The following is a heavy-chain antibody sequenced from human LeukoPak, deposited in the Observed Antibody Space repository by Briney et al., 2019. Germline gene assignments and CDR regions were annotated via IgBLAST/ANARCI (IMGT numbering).Heavy chain of an antibody. CDR2: ISSSSSTI. CDR1: GFTFSSYS. CDR3: ASSYDFWSGYREDI. J-gene: IGHJ3*02. Sequence: PGGSLRLSCAASGFTFSSYSMNWVRQAPGKGLEWVSYISSSSSTIYYADSVKGRFTISRDNAKNSLYLQMNSLRAEDTAVYYCASSYDFWSGYREDIWGQGTMVTVSS. V-gene: IGHV3-48*04. D-gene: IGHD3-3*01.